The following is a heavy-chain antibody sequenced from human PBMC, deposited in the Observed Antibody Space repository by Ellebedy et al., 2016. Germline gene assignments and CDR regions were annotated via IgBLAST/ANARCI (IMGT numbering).Heavy chain of an antibody. CDR3: VHRTTVTSFDC. CDR1: GFSVSTSGVC. J-gene: IGHJ4*02. D-gene: IGHD4-17*01. Sequence: SGPTLVKPTQTLTLTCTVSGFSVSTSGVCVGWVRQPPGKAPEWLGFIYWNDDKRLNPSLRSRLTITKDTSKNEVVLTLTNMDPVDTATYYCVHRTTVTSFDCWGQGTLVTVSS. CDR2: IYWNDDK. V-gene: IGHV2-5*01.